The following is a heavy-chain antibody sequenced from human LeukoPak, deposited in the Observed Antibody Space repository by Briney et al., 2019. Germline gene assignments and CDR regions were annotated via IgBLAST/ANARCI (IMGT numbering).Heavy chain of an antibody. V-gene: IGHV3-15*01. CDR1: GFTFSNAW. Sequence: GGSLRLSCAASGFTFSNAWMSWVRQAPGKGLEWVGRIKSKNDGGTTDYAAPVKGRFTISRDDSKNTLYLQMNSLKTEDTAVYYCTTAIVGATKWGQGTLVTVSS. J-gene: IGHJ4*02. D-gene: IGHD1-26*01. CDR3: TTAIVGATK. CDR2: IKSKNDGGTT.